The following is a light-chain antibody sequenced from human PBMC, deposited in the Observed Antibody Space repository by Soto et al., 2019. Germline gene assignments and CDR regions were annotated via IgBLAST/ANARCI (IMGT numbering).Light chain of an antibody. CDR1: QSVSGY. V-gene: IGKV3-20*01. CDR3: QQYGSSGT. Sequence: EIVLTQSPATLSLSPGETATLSCRASQSVSGYIGWYQQKPGQAPRLLIYADSNRATGIPARFSDSGSGTDFTLPISRLEPEDFAVYYCQQYGSSGTFGQGTKVDIK. J-gene: IGKJ1*01. CDR2: ADS.